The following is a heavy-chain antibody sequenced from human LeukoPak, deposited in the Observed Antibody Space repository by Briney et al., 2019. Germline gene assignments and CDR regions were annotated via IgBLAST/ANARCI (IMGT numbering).Heavy chain of an antibody. J-gene: IGHJ4*02. CDR1: GFSLSSYG. CDR2: IRFDGSDK. CDR3: TKDSTYHYDSSAYYLFDY. D-gene: IGHD3-22*01. Sequence: PGGSLRLSCAASGFSLSSYGMHWVRQAPPKGLEWVAFIRFDGSDKYYADSVKGRLTISKDTSKNTLILQLNSLRPEDTAVYFCTKDSTYHYDSSAYYLFDYWGQGTLVTVSS. V-gene: IGHV3-30*02.